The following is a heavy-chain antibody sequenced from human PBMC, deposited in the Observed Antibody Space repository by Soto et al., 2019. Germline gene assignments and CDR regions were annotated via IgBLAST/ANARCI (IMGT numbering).Heavy chain of an antibody. V-gene: IGHV3-30*19. CDR1: RFTFSNYA. Sequence: PVGSLRLSCAASRFTFSNYAMHWVRQAPGRGLEWVAVISTDGRNKYSAESVKGRFTISRDNSKNTLYLQMNSLGADDTAVYYCARDPSIAADYYFEYWGQGTLVTVSS. J-gene: IGHJ4*02. CDR2: ISTDGRNK. CDR3: ARDPSIAADYYFEY. D-gene: IGHD6-6*01.